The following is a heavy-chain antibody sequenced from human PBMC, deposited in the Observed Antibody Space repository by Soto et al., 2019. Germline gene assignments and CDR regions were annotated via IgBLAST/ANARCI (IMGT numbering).Heavy chain of an antibody. CDR2: ISYDGNNK. CDR3: GKDLQAYGDYDYYCYGLDV. V-gene: IGHV3-30*18. J-gene: IGHJ6*01. D-gene: IGHD4-17*01. Sequence: QLVESGGGVVPPGASLRLSCAASGFTFSTFGMHWVRQTPGKGLEWVAVISYDGNNKVYADSVKGRFTISRDNFKNTVDLVMNNLKVDDTAVYYCGKDLQAYGDYDYYCYGLDVW. CDR1: GFTFSTFG.